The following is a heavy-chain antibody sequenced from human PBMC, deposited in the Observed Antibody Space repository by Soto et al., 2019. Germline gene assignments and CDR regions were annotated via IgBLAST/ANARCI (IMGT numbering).Heavy chain of an antibody. J-gene: IGHJ4*02. D-gene: IGHD2-2*02. CDR1: GSRFSNYV. Sequence: GASVKVSCKVSGSRFSNYVISWVRQAPGHGLEWLGRIIPIFNSTKYAQNFQGRVTITADKSTSTASLELSSLRSDDTAVYFCAREGRGKKAGYNGLVSLGYWGQGTLVTVS. CDR2: IIPIFNST. CDR3: AREGRGKKAGYNGLVSLGY. V-gene: IGHV1-69*06.